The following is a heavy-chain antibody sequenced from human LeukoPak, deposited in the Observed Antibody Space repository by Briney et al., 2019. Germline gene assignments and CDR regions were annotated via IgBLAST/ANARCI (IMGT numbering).Heavy chain of an antibody. J-gene: IGHJ5*02. Sequence: GGSLRLSCAGSGFTFNNYAMSWVRRAPRRGLEWVSTIMIGGDGKHYADSVKGRFTISRDNAENTVYLQMTSLRLEDTAVYYCASSIGGAASSNWFAAWGQGTLVTVSS. D-gene: IGHD3-22*01. V-gene: IGHV3-23*01. CDR1: GFTFNNYA. CDR3: ASSIGGAASSNWFAA. CDR2: IMIGGDGK.